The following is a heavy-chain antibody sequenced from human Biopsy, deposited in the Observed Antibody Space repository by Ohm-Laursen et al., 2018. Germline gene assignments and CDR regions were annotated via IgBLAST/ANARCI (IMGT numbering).Heavy chain of an antibody. CDR1: GGSLSSYY. D-gene: IGHD3/OR15-3a*01. V-gene: IGHV4-4*07. CDR2: IYPSGST. Sequence: SETLSLTCTVSGGSLSSYYWSWIRQPAGKGLEWIGRIYPSGSTNYNPSLKSRVTISADTSKSQLSLHLTSVTAADTAVYYCASRGLVMASDYYFDDWGQGTLVTVSS. J-gene: IGHJ4*02. CDR3: ASRGLVMASDYYFDD.